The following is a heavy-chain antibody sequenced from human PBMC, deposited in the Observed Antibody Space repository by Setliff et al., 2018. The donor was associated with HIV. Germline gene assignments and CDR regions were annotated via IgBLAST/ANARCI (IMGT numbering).Heavy chain of an antibody. J-gene: IGHJ4*02. CDR3: ARVFRNLPDY. CDR2: TYYNSRWNY. Sequence: SQTLSLTCALSGDFVSSDRAAWNWIRQSPSRGLEWLRRTYYNSRWNYDYAASVESRITITSDTSKNQLSLHLTSVTPEDTAVYYCARVFRNLPDYWGQGTLVTVS. D-gene: IGHD1-1*01. CDR1: GDFVSSDRAA. V-gene: IGHV6-1*01.